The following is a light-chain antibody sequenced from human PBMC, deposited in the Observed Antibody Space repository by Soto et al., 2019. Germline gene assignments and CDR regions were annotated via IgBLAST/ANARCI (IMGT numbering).Light chain of an antibody. V-gene: IGKV1-39*01. J-gene: IGKJ1*01. CDR1: QSISSY. Sequence: DIKITQSPASLPSSVGDRLTITCRASQSISSYLNWYQQKPGKAPKLLIYAASSLQSRVPSRFSGSGSGTDFTLTISSLQPEDFATYYCQQSYSTWTVGQGTKVDSK. CDR3: QQSYSTWT. CDR2: AAS.